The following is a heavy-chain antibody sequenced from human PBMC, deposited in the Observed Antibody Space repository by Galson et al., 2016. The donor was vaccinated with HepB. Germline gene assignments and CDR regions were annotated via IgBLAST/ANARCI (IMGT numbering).Heavy chain of an antibody. V-gene: IGHV4-34*01. CDR1: GGSFSGYY. D-gene: IGHD1-14*01. J-gene: IGHJ5*02. CDR2: INRSGST. Sequence: SETLSLTCAVYGGSFSGYYWAWIRQSPWKGLEWIGEINRSGSTNYNPSPKSRVTLSEDRSTNHFSLKLSSVTAADTAVYYCARGRENRPRSRPQSWGFDPWGQGTLVTVSS. CDR3: ARGRENRPRSRPQSWGFDP.